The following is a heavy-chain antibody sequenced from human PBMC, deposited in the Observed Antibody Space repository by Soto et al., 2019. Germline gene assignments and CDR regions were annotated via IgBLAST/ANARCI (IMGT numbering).Heavy chain of an antibody. CDR2: ISGSGGST. J-gene: IGHJ6*03. CDR1: GFTFSSYA. Sequence: GGSLRLSCATSGFTFSSYAMSWVRQAPGKGLEWVSAISGSGGSTYYADSVKGRFTISRDNSKNTLYLQMNSLRAEDTAVYYCASSPRYCSSTSCSYYYMDVWGKGTTVTVPS. D-gene: IGHD2-2*01. V-gene: IGHV3-23*01. CDR3: ASSPRYCSSTSCSYYYMDV.